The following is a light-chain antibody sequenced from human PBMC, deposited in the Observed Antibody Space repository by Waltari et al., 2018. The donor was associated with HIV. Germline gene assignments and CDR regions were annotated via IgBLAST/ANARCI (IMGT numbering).Light chain of an antibody. V-gene: IGLV1-47*01. CDR3: QSADSNASLWV. CDR2: RNN. J-gene: IGLJ3*02. CDR1: GSIIRSNY. Sequence: QSVLTQPPSASGTPGQRVTISCSGSGSIIRSNYVNCYQHLPGTAPKLLIYRNNQRPSGVPDRFSGSSSGTTATLTIIGVQAQDEADYHCQSADSNASLWVFGGGTKLTVL.